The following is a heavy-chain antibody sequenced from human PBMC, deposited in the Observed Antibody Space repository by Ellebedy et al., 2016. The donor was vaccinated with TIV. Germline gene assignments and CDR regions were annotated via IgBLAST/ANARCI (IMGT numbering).Heavy chain of an antibody. Sequence: GESLKISCKGSGYSFTSYWISWVRQMPGKGLEWMGRIDPSDSYTNYSPSFQGHVTISADKSISTVYLQWSSLKASDTAIYYCARQEYSGSSWFDPWGQGTLVTVSS. CDR2: IDPSDSYT. J-gene: IGHJ5*02. CDR1: GYSFTSYW. D-gene: IGHD5-12*01. CDR3: ARQEYSGSSWFDP. V-gene: IGHV5-10-1*01.